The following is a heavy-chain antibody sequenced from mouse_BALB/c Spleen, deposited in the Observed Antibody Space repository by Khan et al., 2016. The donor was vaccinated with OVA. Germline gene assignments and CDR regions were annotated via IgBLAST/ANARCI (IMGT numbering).Heavy chain of an antibody. J-gene: IGHJ3*01. CDR1: GFTFSNYG. Sequence: EVELVESGGDLVKPGGSLKLSCAASGFTFSNYGLSWVRQTTEKRLEWVASISSGGSTYYPDSVKGRVTISRDNARNILYLQMSSLRSEDTAMYYCARDYWFTYWGQGTLVTVSA. CDR3: ARDYWFTY. CDR2: ISSGGST. V-gene: IGHV5-6-5*01.